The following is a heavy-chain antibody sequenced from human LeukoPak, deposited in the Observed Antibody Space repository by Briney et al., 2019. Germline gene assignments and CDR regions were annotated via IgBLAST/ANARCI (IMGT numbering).Heavy chain of an antibody. CDR3: ARDAGGPYSNSSEWFDP. V-gene: IGHV1-46*01. CDR1: GYTFTSYY. J-gene: IGHJ5*02. CDR2: INPSGGST. D-gene: IGHD6-6*01. Sequence: GASVKVSCKASGYTFTSYYMHWVRQAPGQGLEWMGIINPSGGSTSYAQKFQGRVTMTRDMSTSTVYMELSSLRSEDTAVYYCARDAGGPYSNSSEWFDPWGQGTLVTVSS.